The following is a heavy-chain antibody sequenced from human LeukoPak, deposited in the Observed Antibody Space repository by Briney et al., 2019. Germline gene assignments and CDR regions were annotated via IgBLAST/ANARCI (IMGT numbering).Heavy chain of an antibody. CDR3: ARRTYGDYLGDDY. CDR2: RNPNSGNT. D-gene: IGHD4-17*01. V-gene: IGHV1-8*03. Sequence: ASVKVSCEASGYTFTSYDINWVRQATGQGLEWMGWRNPNSGNTGYAQKFQGRVTITRNTSISTAYMELSSLRSEDTAVYCRARRTYGDYLGDDYWGQGTLVTVSS. CDR1: GYTFTSYD. J-gene: IGHJ4*02.